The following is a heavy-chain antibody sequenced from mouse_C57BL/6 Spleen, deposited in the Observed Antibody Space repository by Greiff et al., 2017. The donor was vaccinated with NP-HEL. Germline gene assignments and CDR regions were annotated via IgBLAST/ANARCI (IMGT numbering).Heavy chain of an antibody. Sequence: VMLVESGAELVKPGASVKISCKASGYAFSSYWMNWVKQRPGKGLEWIGQIYPGDGDTNYNGKFKGKATLTADKSSRTAYMQLSSLTSEDSAVYFCARHGSSYGFAYWGQGTLVTVSA. CDR2: IYPGDGDT. D-gene: IGHD1-1*01. J-gene: IGHJ3*01. CDR1: GYAFSSYW. V-gene: IGHV1-80*01. CDR3: ARHGSSYGFAY.